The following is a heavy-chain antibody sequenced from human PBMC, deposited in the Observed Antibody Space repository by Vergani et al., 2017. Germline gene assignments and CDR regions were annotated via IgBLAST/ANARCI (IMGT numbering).Heavy chain of an antibody. Sequence: QVQLHQWGAGLLKPSETLSLTCAVYGGSFSGYYWSWLRQPPGKGLEWIGEINYSGSTNYSPSLKSRVTISRDTSRNQFSLKLSSVNAADTAVYYCARLPAAIDWFDPWGQGTLVTVSS. J-gene: IGHJ5*02. D-gene: IGHD2-2*01. CDR3: ARLPAAIDWFDP. V-gene: IGHV4-34*01. CDR1: GGSFSGYY. CDR2: INYSGST.